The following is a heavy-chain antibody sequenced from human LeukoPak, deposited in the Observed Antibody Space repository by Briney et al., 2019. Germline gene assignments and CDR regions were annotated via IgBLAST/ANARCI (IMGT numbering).Heavy chain of an antibody. CDR2: IYDSGST. Sequence: PSETLSLTCTVSGGSISSDGYYWSWIRQHPGKGLEWIGYIYDSGSTYYNPSLKSRVTISVDTSKNQFSLKLSSVTAADTAVYYCARTDRSSGFDYWGQETLVTVSS. V-gene: IGHV4-31*03. CDR3: ARTDRSSGFDY. J-gene: IGHJ4*02. CDR1: GGSISSDGYY.